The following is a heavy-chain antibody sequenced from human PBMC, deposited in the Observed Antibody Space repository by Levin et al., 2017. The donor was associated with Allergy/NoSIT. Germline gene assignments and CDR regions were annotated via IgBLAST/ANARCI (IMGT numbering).Heavy chain of an antibody. Sequence: ASVKVSCKASGYTFTGYYMHWVRQAPGQGLEWMGWINPNSGGTNYAQKFQGRVTMTRDTSISTAYMELSRLRSDDTAVYYCARDGRDAYDFWSGPPPIYGMDVWGQGTTVTVSS. CDR2: INPNSGGT. D-gene: IGHD3-3*01. J-gene: IGHJ6*02. CDR3: ARDGRDAYDFWSGPPPIYGMDV. CDR1: GYTFTGYY. V-gene: IGHV1-2*02.